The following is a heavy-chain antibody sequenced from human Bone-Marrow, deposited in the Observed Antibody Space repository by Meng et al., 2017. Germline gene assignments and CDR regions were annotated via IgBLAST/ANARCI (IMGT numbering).Heavy chain of an antibody. J-gene: IGHJ4*02. V-gene: IGHV1-18*01. D-gene: IGHD3-10*01. Sequence: QVQVVHAGAGVQKPGGSVKVYCKASGYTFTSYVISWVRQAPGQGLEWMGWISAYNGNTNYAQKLQGRVTMTTDTSTSTVYMELRSLRSDDTAVYYCARGAWVRGVSHNDYWGQGTLVTVSS. CDR2: ISAYNGNT. CDR3: ARGAWVRGVSHNDY. CDR1: GYTFTSYV.